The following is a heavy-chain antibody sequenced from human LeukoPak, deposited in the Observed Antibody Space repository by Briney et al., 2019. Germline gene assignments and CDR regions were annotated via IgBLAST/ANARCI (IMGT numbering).Heavy chain of an antibody. J-gene: IGHJ4*02. CDR2: ISSSGSTI. Sequence: GGSLRLSCAASGFTFSDYYMSWIRQAPGKGLEWVSYISSSGSTIYYADPVKGRFTISRDNAKNSLYLQMNSLRAEDTAVYYCARDSSGWYHVLDYWGQGTLVTVSS. CDR3: ARDSSGWYHVLDY. V-gene: IGHV3-11*01. D-gene: IGHD6-19*01. CDR1: GFTFSDYY.